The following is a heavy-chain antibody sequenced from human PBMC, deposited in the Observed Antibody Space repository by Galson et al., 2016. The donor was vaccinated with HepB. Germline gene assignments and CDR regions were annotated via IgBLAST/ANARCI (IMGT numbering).Heavy chain of an antibody. Sequence: SLRLSCAASGFTLTSYGMHWVRQAPGKGLEWVAVIWFDGSNKYYADSVKGRFTISRDNSKNTLYLQVNSLRAEDTAVYYCSLATRYDAFDIWGQGTLVTVSA. CDR3: SLATRYDAFDI. CDR1: GFTLTSYG. CDR2: IWFDGSNK. J-gene: IGHJ3*02. D-gene: IGHD6-6*01. V-gene: IGHV3-33*01.